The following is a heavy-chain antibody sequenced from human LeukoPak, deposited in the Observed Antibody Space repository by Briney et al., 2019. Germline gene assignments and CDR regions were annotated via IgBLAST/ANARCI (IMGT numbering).Heavy chain of an antibody. J-gene: IGHJ4*02. D-gene: IGHD5-18*01. Sequence: SVKVSCKASGGTFSSYAISWVRQAPGQGLEWMGRIIPIFGTANYAQKFQGRVTITTDESTSTAYMELSSLISEDAPVYYCASRVLSSYGYYFDYWGQGTLVTVSS. CDR1: GGTFSSYA. CDR3: ASRVLSSYGYYFDY. CDR2: IIPIFGTA. V-gene: IGHV1-69*05.